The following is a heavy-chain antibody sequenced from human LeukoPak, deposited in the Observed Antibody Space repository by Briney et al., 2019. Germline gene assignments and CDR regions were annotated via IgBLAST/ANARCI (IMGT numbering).Heavy chain of an antibody. V-gene: IGHV3-48*03. CDR2: ISSSGSTI. CDR1: GFTFSSYE. CDR3: ARAPLDSSGWLSYYYYYGMDV. Sequence: GGSLRLSCAASGFTFSSYEMNWVRQAPGKGLGWVSYISSSGSTIYYADSVKGRFTISRDNAKNSLYLQMNSLRAEDTAVYYCARAPLDSSGWLSYYYYYGMDVWGKGTTVTVSS. D-gene: IGHD6-19*01. J-gene: IGHJ6*04.